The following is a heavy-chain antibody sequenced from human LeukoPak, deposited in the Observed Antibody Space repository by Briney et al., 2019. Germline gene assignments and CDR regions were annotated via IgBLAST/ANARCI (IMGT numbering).Heavy chain of an antibody. CDR3: AKVNEYYYDSSGFSDY. D-gene: IGHD3-22*01. Sequence: GGSLRLSCAASGLTFSSYAVSWVRQAPGKVLEWVSAISGSGGSTYYADSVKGRFTISRDNSKNTLYLQMNSLRAEDTAVYYCAKVNEYYYDSSGFSDYWGQGTLVTVSS. CDR2: ISGSGGST. V-gene: IGHV3-23*01. J-gene: IGHJ4*02. CDR1: GLTFSSYA.